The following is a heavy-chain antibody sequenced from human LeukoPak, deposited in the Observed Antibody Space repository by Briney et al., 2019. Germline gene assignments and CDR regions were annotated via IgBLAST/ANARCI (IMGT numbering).Heavy chain of an antibody. CDR3: AKWGGFRCFDWLF. CDR1: GFTFSNYA. CDR2: ITGSGGNT. V-gene: IGHV3-23*01. J-gene: IGHJ4*02. D-gene: IGHD3-9*01. Sequence: GGSLRLSCAASGFTFSNYAMSWVRQAPGKGLEWVSAITGSGGNTYYADSVKGRFTISRDNSKNTLYLQMNSLRAEDTAVYYCAKWGGFRCFDWLFWGQGTLVTVSS.